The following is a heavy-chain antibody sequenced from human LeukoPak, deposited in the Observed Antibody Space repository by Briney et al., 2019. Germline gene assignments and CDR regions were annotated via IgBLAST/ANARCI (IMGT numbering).Heavy chain of an antibody. Sequence: PGGSLRLSCAASGFTFSGFEMNWVRQAPGKGLEWVSYISSSGITVYYADSVKGRFTISRDNAKNSLYLQMNSLRADDTALYFCARVSRGAWYIDYWGQGTLVTVSS. J-gene: IGHJ4*02. CDR1: GFTFSGFE. V-gene: IGHV3-48*03. CDR3: ARVSRGAWYIDY. CDR2: ISSSGITV. D-gene: IGHD3-10*01.